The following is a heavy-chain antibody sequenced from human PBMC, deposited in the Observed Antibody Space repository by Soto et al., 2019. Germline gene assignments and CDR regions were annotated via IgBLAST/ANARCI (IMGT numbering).Heavy chain of an antibody. CDR1: GGSISSSSYY. Sequence: SETLSLTCTVSGGSISSSSYYWGWIRQPPGKGLDWIGIIYYSGSTYYNPSLKSRVTISVDTSKNQFSLKLSSVTAADTAVYYCARRGGVATNAFDIWGQGTMVTV. CDR2: IYYSGST. CDR3: ARRGGVATNAFDI. D-gene: IGHD5-12*01. J-gene: IGHJ3*02. V-gene: IGHV4-39*01.